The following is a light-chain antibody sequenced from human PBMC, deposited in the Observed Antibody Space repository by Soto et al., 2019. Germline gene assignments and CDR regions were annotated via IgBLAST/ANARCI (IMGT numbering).Light chain of an antibody. CDR1: SSNIGSNY. V-gene: IGLV1-47*01. Sequence: QSVLTQPPSASGTPGQRVTISCSGSSSNIGSNYVYWHQQLPGTAPKLLIYRNNQRPSGVPDRFSGSKSGTSASLAISGLRSEDEADYYCAAWDDSLSGRGVVFGGGTKLTVL. CDR2: RNN. CDR3: AAWDDSLSGRGVV. J-gene: IGLJ2*01.